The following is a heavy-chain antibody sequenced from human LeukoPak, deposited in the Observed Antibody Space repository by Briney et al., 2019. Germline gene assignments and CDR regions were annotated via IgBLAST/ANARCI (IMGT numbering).Heavy chain of an antibody. D-gene: IGHD6-25*01. V-gene: IGHV4-39*01. CDR3: ARRGSSGRSFDY. CDR1: GGSVSSSSYY. J-gene: IGHJ4*02. CDR2: IYNSGST. Sequence: PSETLSLTCTVSGGSVSSSSYYWGWIRQPPGKGLEWVGCIYNSGSTYYDPSLKSRVTISIDTSKNQVSLKVNSVTAADTAVYYCARRGSSGRSFDYWGQGTLVIVSS.